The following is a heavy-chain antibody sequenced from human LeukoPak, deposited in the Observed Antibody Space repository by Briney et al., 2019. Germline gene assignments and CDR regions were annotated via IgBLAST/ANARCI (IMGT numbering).Heavy chain of an antibody. D-gene: IGHD6-13*01. V-gene: IGHV1-18*01. CDR2: ISAYNGNT. Sequence: ASVKVSCKASGYTFTSYGISWVRQAPGQGLEWMGWISAYNGNTNYAQKLQGRVTMTTDTSTSTAYMELRSLRSDDTAVYYCARDWEQQPDGMAFDIWGQGTMVTVSS. J-gene: IGHJ3*02. CDR3: ARDWEQQPDGMAFDI. CDR1: GYTFTSYG.